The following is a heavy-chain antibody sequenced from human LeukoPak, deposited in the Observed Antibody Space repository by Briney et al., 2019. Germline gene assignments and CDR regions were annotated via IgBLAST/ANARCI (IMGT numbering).Heavy chain of an antibody. D-gene: IGHD6-19*01. CDR3: ARVDSSGWYWYSFDD. V-gene: IGHV3-30-3*01. CDR1: GFIFSNYA. J-gene: IGHJ4*02. Sequence: GRSLRLSCAASGFIFSNYAMHWVRQAPGKGLEWVAIIPYDGGNRYYADSVKDRFTISRDNSKSTLYLQMNSLRAEDTAIYYCARVDSSGWYWYSFDDWGQGTLVTVSS. CDR2: IPYDGGNR.